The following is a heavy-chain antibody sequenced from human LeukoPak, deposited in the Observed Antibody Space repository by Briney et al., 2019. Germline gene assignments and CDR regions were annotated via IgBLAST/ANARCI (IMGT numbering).Heavy chain of an antibody. CDR1: GFTFSSYA. D-gene: IGHD6-19*01. V-gene: IGHV3-23*01. J-gene: IGHJ5*02. CDR3: ANFERTVAGPYNWFDA. CDR2: ISGSGGHT. Sequence: PGGSLRLSCAASGFTFSSYAMSWVRQAPGKGLEWVSAISGSGGHTYYADSVKGRFTISRDNSKNTLFLQMNNLRADDTAIYYCANFERTVAGPYNWFDAWGPGTLVTVSS.